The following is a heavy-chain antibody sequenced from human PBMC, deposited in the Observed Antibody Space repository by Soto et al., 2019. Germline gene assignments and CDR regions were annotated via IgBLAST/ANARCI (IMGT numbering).Heavy chain of an antibody. CDR1: GFTFSSYG. Sequence: GGSLRLSCAASGFTFSSYGMHWVRQAPGKGLEWVAVIWYDGINKYYADSVKGRFTISRDNSKNTLYLQMNSLRAEDTAVYYCARDFLFGVVRDAFDIWGQGTMVTVSS. D-gene: IGHD3-3*01. J-gene: IGHJ3*02. CDR2: IWYDGINK. CDR3: ARDFLFGVVRDAFDI. V-gene: IGHV3-33*01.